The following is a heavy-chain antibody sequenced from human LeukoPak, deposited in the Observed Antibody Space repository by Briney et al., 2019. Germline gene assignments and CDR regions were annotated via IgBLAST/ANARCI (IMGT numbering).Heavy chain of an antibody. CDR2: IYQSGDT. J-gene: IGHJ4*02. Sequence: SRTLSLTCTVSGGSITSGGYYWSWIRQPPGKGLEWIGYIYQSGDTYSNPSLKSRATVSMDRSRNQFSLNLNSVTAADTAVYYCARLIAADPQLDCWGQGTLVTVSS. V-gene: IGHV4-30-2*01. D-gene: IGHD6-13*01. CDR3: ARLIAADPQLDC. CDR1: GGSITSGGYY.